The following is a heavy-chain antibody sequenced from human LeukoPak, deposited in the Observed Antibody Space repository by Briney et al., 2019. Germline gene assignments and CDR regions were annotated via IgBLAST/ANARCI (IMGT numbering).Heavy chain of an antibody. CDR1: GGSISSGDYY. D-gene: IGHD3-9*01. V-gene: IGHV4-31*03. Sequence: SQTLSLTCTVSGGSISSGDYYWSWIRQHPGKGLEWIGYIYYSGSTYYNPSLKSRVTISLDTSKNQFSLKLSSVTAADTAVYYCAREEYDILTGYLPGAFDIWGQGTMVTVSS. J-gene: IGHJ3*02. CDR3: AREEYDILTGYLPGAFDI. CDR2: IYYSGST.